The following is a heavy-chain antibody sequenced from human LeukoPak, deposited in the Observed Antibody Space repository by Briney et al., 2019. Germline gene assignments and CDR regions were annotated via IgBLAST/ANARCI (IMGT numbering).Heavy chain of an antibody. CDR1: GFTFSSYA. V-gene: IGHV3-23*01. CDR2: ISGSGGNT. CDR3: AKDSSSWYFAY. J-gene: IGHJ4*02. Sequence: SGGSLRLSCAASGFTFSSYAMNWVRQAPGKGLEWVSAISGSGGNTYYADSVKGRFTISRDNSNNTLYLQMNSLRAEDTAVYYCAKDSSSWYFAYWGQGTLVTVPS. D-gene: IGHD6-13*01.